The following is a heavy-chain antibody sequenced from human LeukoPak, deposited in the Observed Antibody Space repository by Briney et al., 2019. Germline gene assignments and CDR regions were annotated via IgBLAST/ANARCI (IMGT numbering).Heavy chain of an antibody. J-gene: IGHJ6*03. CDR2: TYYRSKWYN. CDR3: ARVESTYYDFWSGLGAYMDV. D-gene: IGHD3-3*01. Sequence: SQTLSLTCAISGDSVSSNSAAWNWIRQSPSRGLEWLGRTYYRSKWYNDYAVSVESRITINPDTSKNQFSLQLNSVTPEDTAVYYCARVESTYYDFWSGLGAYMDVWGKGTTVTVSS. CDR1: GDSVSSNSAA. V-gene: IGHV6-1*01.